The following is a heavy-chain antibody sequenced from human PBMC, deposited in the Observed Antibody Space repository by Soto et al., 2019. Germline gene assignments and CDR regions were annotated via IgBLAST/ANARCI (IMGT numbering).Heavy chain of an antibody. CDR1: GFSLSTSGVG. J-gene: IGHJ4*02. CDR2: VYWDDSK. D-gene: IGHD3-16*01. Sequence: QITLKESGPTLVKPTQTLTLTCTFSGFSLSTSGVGVGWIRQPPGKALEWLAIVYWDDSKHYIPSLESRLTITKDTSKNQVVLTMPNMDPVDTATYYYAHKGWGDRILDYWGQGTLVTVSS. CDR3: AHKGWGDRILDY. V-gene: IGHV2-5*02.